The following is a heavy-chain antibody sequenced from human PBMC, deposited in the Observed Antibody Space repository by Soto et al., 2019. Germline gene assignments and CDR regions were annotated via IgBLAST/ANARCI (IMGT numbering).Heavy chain of an antibody. V-gene: IGHV4-59*01. J-gene: IGHJ5*02. CDR2: VYYTGTT. Sequence: QVLLQESGPGQAKPSETLSLTCTVSGGSIGSYHWSWVRQPPGKGLEWIASVYYTGTTNYNPSLGSRVTISIDAPENQISLKLTSVTAADTAFYYCARDTVLTGMFDLWGQGTLVTVSS. D-gene: IGHD4-17*01. CDR1: GGSIGSYH. CDR3: ARDTVLTGMFDL.